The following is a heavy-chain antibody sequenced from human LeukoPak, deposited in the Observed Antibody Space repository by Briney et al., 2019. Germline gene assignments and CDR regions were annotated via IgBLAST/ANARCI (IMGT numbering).Heavy chain of an antibody. D-gene: IGHD2-15*01. Sequence: GGSLRLSCAASGFTFSSYSMNWVRQAPGKGLEWVSSISSSSSYICYADSVKGRFTISRDNAKNSLYLQMNSLRAEDTAVYYCARDRDTVVVVAATGMDVWGKGTTVTVSS. CDR1: GFTFSSYS. V-gene: IGHV3-21*01. J-gene: IGHJ6*04. CDR3: ARDRDTVVVVAATGMDV. CDR2: ISSSSSYI.